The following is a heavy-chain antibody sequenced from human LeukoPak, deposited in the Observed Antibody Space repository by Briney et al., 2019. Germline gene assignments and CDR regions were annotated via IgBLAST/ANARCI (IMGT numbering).Heavy chain of an antibody. CDR2: IYYSGST. V-gene: IGHV4-59*01. Sequence: PSETLSLTCTVSGGSISSYYWSWIRQPPGKGLEWIAYIYYSGSTNYNPSLKSRVTISVDTSKNQFSLKLSSVTAADTAVYYCARDKALWFGELLQPHNWFDPWGQGTLVTVSS. CDR3: ARDKALWFGELLQPHNWFDP. J-gene: IGHJ5*02. CDR1: GGSISSYY. D-gene: IGHD3-10*01.